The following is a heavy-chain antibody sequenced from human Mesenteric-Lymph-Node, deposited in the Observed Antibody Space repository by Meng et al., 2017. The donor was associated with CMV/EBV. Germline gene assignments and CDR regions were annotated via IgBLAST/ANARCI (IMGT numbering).Heavy chain of an antibody. J-gene: IGHJ6*02. CDR1: GYTFTSYA. D-gene: IGHD4-23*01. CDR3: ARGVHYGGNSGWGYYYGMDV. CDR2: SNAGNGNT. Sequence: ASVKVSCKASGYTFTSYAMHWVRQAPGQRLEWMGWSNAGNGNTKYSQEFQGRVTITTDESTSTAYMELSSLRSEDTAVYYCARGVHYGGNSGWGYYYGMDVWGQGTTVTVSS. V-gene: IGHV1-3*02.